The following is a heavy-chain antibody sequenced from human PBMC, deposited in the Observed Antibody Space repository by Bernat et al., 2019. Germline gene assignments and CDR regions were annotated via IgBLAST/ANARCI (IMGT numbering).Heavy chain of an antibody. CDR2: IIPIFGTA. J-gene: IGHJ6*02. V-gene: IGHV1-69*01. Sequence: QLQLVQSESEVKKPGSSVKVSCKASGGTFSSYAISWVRQAPGQGLEWMGGIIPIFGTANYAQKFQGRVTITADESTSTAYMELSSLRSEDTAVYYCAREIYCSSTSCYSPSDYYGMDVWGQGTTVTVSS. CDR1: GGTFSSYA. D-gene: IGHD2-2*01. CDR3: AREIYCSSTSCYSPSDYYGMDV.